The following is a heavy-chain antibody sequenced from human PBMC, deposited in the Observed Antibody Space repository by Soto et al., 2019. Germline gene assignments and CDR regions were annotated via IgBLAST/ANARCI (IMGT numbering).Heavy chain of an antibody. J-gene: IGHJ5*02. CDR1: GGSISSSHW. CDR3: ARSVFP. V-gene: IGHV4-4*02. Sequence: SETLSLTCVVSGGSISSSHWWNWVRQPPGKGLEWIGEIYHSGSTNYNPSLKSRLSISIDKSKSQFSLKLSSVTAADTAVYYCARSVFPWGQGTLVTVSS. CDR2: IYHSGST.